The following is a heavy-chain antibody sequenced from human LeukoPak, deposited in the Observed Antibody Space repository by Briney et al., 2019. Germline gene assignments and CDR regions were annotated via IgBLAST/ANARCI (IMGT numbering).Heavy chain of an antibody. Sequence: SVKVSCKASGGTFRSYAISWVRQAPGQGLEWMGGIIPILGTANYAQKFQGRVTITADESTSTAYMELSSLRSEDTAVYYCARDQGYRYGYGDFDYWGQGTLVTVSS. V-gene: IGHV1-69*13. D-gene: IGHD5-18*01. CDR2: IIPILGTA. CDR1: GGTFRSYA. CDR3: ARDQGYRYGYGDFDY. J-gene: IGHJ4*02.